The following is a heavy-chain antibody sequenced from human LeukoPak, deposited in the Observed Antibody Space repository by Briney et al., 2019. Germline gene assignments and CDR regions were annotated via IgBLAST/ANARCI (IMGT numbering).Heavy chain of an antibody. CDR2: ISGSGGST. CDR3: ANGSAFDY. Sequence: GGPLRLSCAASGFTFSSYAMSWVRQAPGKPLEWVSAISGSGGSTYYADSVKGRFTISRDNSKNTLYLQKNSLRAEDTAVYYCANGSAFDYWGQGTLVTVSS. J-gene: IGHJ4*02. V-gene: IGHV3-23*01. CDR1: GFTFSSYA.